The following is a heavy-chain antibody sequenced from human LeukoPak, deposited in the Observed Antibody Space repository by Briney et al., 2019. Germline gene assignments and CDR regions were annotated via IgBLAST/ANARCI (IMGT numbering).Heavy chain of an antibody. Sequence: SGRSLRLSCAASGFIFSTSAIHWVRQAPGKGLEWVAVISYDGSKKYYAESVKGRFTISRDNSKNTLYLQVNSLRAEDTAVYYCAKDWAGNGGFDYWGQGTLVTVSS. J-gene: IGHJ4*02. CDR3: AKDWAGNGGFDY. D-gene: IGHD4-23*01. V-gene: IGHV3-30*18. CDR2: ISYDGSKK. CDR1: GFIFSTSA.